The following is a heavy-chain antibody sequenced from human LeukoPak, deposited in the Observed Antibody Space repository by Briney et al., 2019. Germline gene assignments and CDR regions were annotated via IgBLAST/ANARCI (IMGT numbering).Heavy chain of an antibody. CDR2: IYHSEST. D-gene: IGHD1-14*01. CDR1: GGSISSDGCS. CDR3: AREYRPLAYFDY. V-gene: IGHV4-30-2*01. J-gene: IGHJ4*02. Sequence: SETLSLTCAVSGGSISSDGCSWSWIRQPPGKGLEWIGYIYHSESTYYNPSLKSRVTISVDRSKNQFSLKLSSVTAADTAVYYCAREYRPLAYFDYWGQGTLVTVSS.